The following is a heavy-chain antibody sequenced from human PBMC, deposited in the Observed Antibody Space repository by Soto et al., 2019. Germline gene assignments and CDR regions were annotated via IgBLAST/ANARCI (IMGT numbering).Heavy chain of an antibody. CDR1: GFTFNIYG. CDR3: AKDQASGQGAFDS. Sequence: VKLVETGGGVVQSGGSLRLSCAASGFTFNIYGMHWVRQAPDKELEWVALISYDGSNQYYADSVKGRFTISRDNSKNTLLVQIISLRADDTAVYYFAKDQASGQGAFDSWGQGTRVTVSS. CDR2: ISYDGSNQ. V-gene: IGHV3-30*18. J-gene: IGHJ4*02.